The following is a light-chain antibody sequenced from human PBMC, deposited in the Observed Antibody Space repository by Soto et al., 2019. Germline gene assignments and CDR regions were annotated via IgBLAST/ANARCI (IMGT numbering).Light chain of an antibody. CDR3: QQYYTTPLT. Sequence: DIVMTQSPDSLAVSLGERATINCRSSQSILYSSNNKNHLAWYQQRPGQPPKLLINWASTRESGVPDRFSGSGSGTDFTLTISSLQDEDVEFYYCQQYYTTPLTFGQGTNVDIK. CDR1: QSILYSSNNKNH. CDR2: WAS. V-gene: IGKV4-1*01. J-gene: IGKJ1*01.